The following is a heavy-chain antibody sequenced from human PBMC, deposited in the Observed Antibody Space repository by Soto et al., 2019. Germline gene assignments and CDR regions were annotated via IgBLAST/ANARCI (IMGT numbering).Heavy chain of an antibody. CDR2: ITHSGST. V-gene: IGHV4-34*01. J-gene: IGHJ5*02. Sequence: QVQLQQWGAGLLKPSETLSLTCAVYGGSFSGYYWSWIRQPPGKGLEWIGEITHSGSTNYNPSLKSRVTISVDTSKNQFPLKLSSVTAADTAVYYCARGFRGHWFDPWGQGTLVTVSS. CDR3: ARGFRGHWFDP. CDR1: GGSFSGYY.